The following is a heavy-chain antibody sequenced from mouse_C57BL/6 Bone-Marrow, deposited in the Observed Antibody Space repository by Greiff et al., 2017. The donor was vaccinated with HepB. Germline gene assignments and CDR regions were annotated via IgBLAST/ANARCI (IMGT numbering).Heavy chain of an antibody. CDR1: GYTFTSYW. J-gene: IGHJ1*03. CDR2: IHPNSGST. D-gene: IGHD1-1*01. CDR3: AREEPLYDGSYWYFDV. Sequence: QVQLQQPGAELVKPGASVKLSCKASGYTFTSYWMHWVKQRPGQGLEWIGMIHPNSGSTNYNEKFKSKATLTVDKSSSTAYMQLSSLTSEDSAVYYCAREEPLYDGSYWYFDVWGTGTTVTVSS. V-gene: IGHV1-64*01.